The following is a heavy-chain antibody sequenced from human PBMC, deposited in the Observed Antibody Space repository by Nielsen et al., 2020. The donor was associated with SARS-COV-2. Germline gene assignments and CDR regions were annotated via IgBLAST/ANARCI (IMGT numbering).Heavy chain of an antibody. CDR2: IIPIFGTA. Sequence: SVKVSCKASGYTFTSYDINWVRQAPGQGLEWMGGIIPIFGTANYAQKFQGRVTITADESTSTAYMELSSLRSEDTAVYYCARGCSSTSCYDYYYYYMDVWGKGTTVTVSS. D-gene: IGHD2-2*01. V-gene: IGHV1-69*13. J-gene: IGHJ6*03. CDR1: GYTFTSYD. CDR3: ARGCSSTSCYDYYYYYMDV.